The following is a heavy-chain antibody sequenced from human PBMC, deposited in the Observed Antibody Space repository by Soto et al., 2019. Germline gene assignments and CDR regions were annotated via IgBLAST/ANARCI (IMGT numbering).Heavy chain of an antibody. CDR3: ARDIRTNGVCYPHLGCLEMAF. CDR2: ISYDGSNK. J-gene: IGHJ3*01. CDR1: GFTFSSYA. V-gene: IGHV3-30-3*01. Sequence: GGSLRLSCAASGFTFSSYAMHWVRQAPGKGLEWVAVISYDGSNKYYADSVKGRFTISRDNSKNTLYLQMNSLRAEDTAVYYCARDIRTNGVCYPHLGCLEMAFWGQGTMVTVSS. D-gene: IGHD2-8*01.